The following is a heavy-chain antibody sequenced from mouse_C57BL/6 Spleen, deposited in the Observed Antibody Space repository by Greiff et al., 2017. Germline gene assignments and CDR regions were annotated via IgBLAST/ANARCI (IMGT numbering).Heavy chain of an antibody. J-gene: IGHJ2*01. Sequence: VQLKESGAELVKPGASVKISCKASGYAFSSYWMNWVKQRPGKGLEWIGQIYPGDGDTNYNGKFKGKATLTADKSSSTAYMQLSSLTSEDSAVYFCARGNLRGFDYWGQGTTLTVSS. V-gene: IGHV1-80*01. CDR2: IYPGDGDT. CDR1: GYAFSSYW. CDR3: ARGNLRGFDY.